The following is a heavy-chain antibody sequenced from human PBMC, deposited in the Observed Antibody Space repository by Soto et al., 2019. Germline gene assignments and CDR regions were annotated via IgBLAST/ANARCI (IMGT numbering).Heavy chain of an antibody. D-gene: IGHD3-3*01. V-gene: IGHV1-3*01. CDR2: INAGNGNT. CDR1: GYTFTSYA. J-gene: IGHJ6*02. CDR3: ARTDFWSGYPTYYYGMDV. Sequence: ASVKVSCKASGYTFTSYAMHWVRQAPGQRLEWMGWINAGNGNTKYSQKFQGRVTITRDTSASTAYMELSSLRSEDTAVYYCARTDFWSGYPTYYYGMDVWGQGTTVTVSS.